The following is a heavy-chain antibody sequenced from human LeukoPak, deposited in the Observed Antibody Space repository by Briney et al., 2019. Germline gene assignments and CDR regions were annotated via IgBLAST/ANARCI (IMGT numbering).Heavy chain of an antibody. CDR1: GASINTYY. J-gene: IGHJ4*02. V-gene: IGHV4-59*08. CDR3: ASLYSSAVYSLVG. Sequence: SETLSLTCTVSGASINTYYWSWIRQPPGKGLEWIGHISYSGTTNYNASLKSRVTISVDTSKNQFSLKLRSVTAADTAVYYCASLYSSAVYSLVGWGQGTLVTVSS. CDR2: ISYSGTT. D-gene: IGHD6-19*01.